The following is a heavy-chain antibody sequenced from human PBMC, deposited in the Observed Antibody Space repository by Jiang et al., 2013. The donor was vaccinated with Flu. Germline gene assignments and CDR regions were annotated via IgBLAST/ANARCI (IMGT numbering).Heavy chain of an antibody. J-gene: IGHJ5*02. CDR1: GGSISSRTYY. CDR2: FYYSGNT. D-gene: IGHD6-13*01. Sequence: GSGLVKPSETLSLTCTVSGGSISSRTYYWAWTRQPPGKGLEWIATFYYSGNTYNNPSLKTRITISVDTSKNQFSLTLSSVTAADTAVYYCARRNLASPGSNWFDPWGQGTLVTVSS. CDR3: ARRNLASPGSNWFDP. V-gene: IGHV4-39*01.